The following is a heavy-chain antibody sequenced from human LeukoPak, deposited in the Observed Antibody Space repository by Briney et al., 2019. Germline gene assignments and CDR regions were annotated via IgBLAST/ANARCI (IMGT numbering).Heavy chain of an antibody. CDR1: GYSFTSYW. CDR3: ARHYSSSSPFDY. D-gene: IGHD6-6*01. V-gene: IGHV5-10-1*01. CDR2: IDPSDSYT. J-gene: IGHJ4*02. Sequence: GESLRISCKGSGYSFTSYWISWVRQMPGKGLEWMGRIDPSDSYTNYSPSFQGHVTISADKSISTAYPQWSSLKASDTAMYYCARHYSSSSPFDYWGQGTLVTVSS.